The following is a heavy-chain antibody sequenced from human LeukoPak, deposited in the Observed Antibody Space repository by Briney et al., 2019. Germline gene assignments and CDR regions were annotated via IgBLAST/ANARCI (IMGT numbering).Heavy chain of an antibody. J-gene: IGHJ5*02. CDR2: IYHSGST. CDR1: GYSISSGYY. D-gene: IGHD2-21*01. CDR3: ARGQHDFDP. Sequence: SETLSLTCTVSGYSISSGYYWGWIRQPPGKGLEWIGSIYHSGSTYYNPSLKSRVTISVDTSKNQFSLKLSSVTAADTAVYYCARGQHDFDPWGQGTLVTVSS. V-gene: IGHV4-38-2*02.